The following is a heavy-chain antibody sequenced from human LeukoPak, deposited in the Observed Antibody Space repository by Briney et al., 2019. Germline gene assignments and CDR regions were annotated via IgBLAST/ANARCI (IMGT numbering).Heavy chain of an antibody. D-gene: IGHD6-19*01. V-gene: IGHV4-59*01. CDR3: AREISGWYDY. CDR2: IYYSGST. CDR1: GGPISSYY. Sequence: SETLSLTCTVSGGPISSYYWSWIRQPPGKGLEWIGYIYYSGSTNYNPSLRSRVTISVDTSKNQFSLKLSSVTAADTAVYYCAREISGWYDYWGQGTLVTVSS. J-gene: IGHJ4*02.